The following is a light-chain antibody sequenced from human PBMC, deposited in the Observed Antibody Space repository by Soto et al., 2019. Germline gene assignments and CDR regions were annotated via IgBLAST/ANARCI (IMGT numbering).Light chain of an antibody. CDR3: LQYGSSPRS. J-gene: IGKJ4*01. CDR1: QSGSSSY. Sequence: EIVLTQSPGTLSLSPGERATLSCRASQSGSSSYLAWYRQKPGQAPRLLIYGASSRATGIPDRFSGSGSGTDFTLTISRLELEDFAVYYCLQYGSSPRSFGGGTKVEIK. CDR2: GAS. V-gene: IGKV3-20*01.